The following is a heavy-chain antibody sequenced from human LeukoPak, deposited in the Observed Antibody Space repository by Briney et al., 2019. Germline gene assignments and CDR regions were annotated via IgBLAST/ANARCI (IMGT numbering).Heavy chain of an antibody. CDR3: AKGAPLDRLLRFLLGPLDY. D-gene: IGHD3-3*01. CDR2: IRYDGSNK. J-gene: IGHJ4*02. V-gene: IGHV3-30*02. CDR1: GFTFSSYG. Sequence: GGSLRLSCAASGFTFSSYGMHWVRQAPGKGLEWVAFIRYDGSNKYYADSVKGRFTISRDNSKNTLYLQMNSLRAEDTAVYYCAKGAPLDRLLRFLLGPLDYWGQGTLVTVSS.